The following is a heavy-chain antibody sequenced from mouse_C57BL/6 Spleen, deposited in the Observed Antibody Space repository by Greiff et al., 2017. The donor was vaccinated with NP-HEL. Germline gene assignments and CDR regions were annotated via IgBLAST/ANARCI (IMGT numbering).Heavy chain of an antibody. J-gene: IGHJ3*01. CDR2: IYPSDSET. Sequence: VKLKQPGAELVRPGSSVKLSCKASGYTFTSYWMDWVKQRPGQGLEWIGNIYPSDSETHYNQKFKDKATLTVDKSSSTAYMQLSSLTSEDSAVYYCARYDGYFWFAYWGQGTLVTVSA. D-gene: IGHD2-3*01. CDR3: ARYDGYFWFAY. V-gene: IGHV1-61*01. CDR1: GYTFTSYW.